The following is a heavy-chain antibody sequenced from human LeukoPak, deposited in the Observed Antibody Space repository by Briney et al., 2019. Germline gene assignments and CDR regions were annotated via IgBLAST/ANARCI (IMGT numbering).Heavy chain of an antibody. J-gene: IGHJ4*02. Sequence: GGSLRLSCAASGFIFTSYGMHWVRQAPGKGLEWVSFIRYDGSDIDYADSAKGRFTISRDNSKNTLYLQMNSLRAEDTAVYYCAKVPRSYYFDYWGQGTLVTVSS. CDR2: IRYDGSDI. V-gene: IGHV3-30*02. CDR3: AKVPRSYYFDY. CDR1: GFIFTSYG. D-gene: IGHD1-26*01.